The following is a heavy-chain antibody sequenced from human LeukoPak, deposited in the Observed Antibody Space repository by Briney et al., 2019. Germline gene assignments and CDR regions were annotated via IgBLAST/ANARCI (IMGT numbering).Heavy chain of an antibody. CDR3: ARAVGAVAAQSDYYYGMDA. Sequence: SETLSLTCTVSGGSISSGGYYWSWIRQHPGKGLEWIGYIYYSGSTYYNPSLKSRVTISVDTSKNQFSLKLSSVTAADTAVYYCARAVGAVAAQSDYYYGMDAWGQGTTVTVSS. J-gene: IGHJ6*02. D-gene: IGHD6-19*01. CDR2: IYYSGST. V-gene: IGHV4-31*03. CDR1: GGSISSGGYY.